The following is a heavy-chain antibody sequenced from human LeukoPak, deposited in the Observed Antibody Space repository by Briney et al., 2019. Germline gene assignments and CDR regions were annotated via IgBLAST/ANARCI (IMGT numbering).Heavy chain of an antibody. CDR3: ARQTGYYYYYMDV. V-gene: IGHV4-59*01. CDR1: GGSISSYY. Sequence: SQTLSLPCTVSGGSISSYYWTWIRQPPGKGLDLIGYIYYSGSTNYNPSLKSPVTISVDTSKNQFSLKLSSVTAADTAVYYCARQTGYYYYYMDVWGKGTTVTISS. CDR2: IYYSGST. J-gene: IGHJ6*03.